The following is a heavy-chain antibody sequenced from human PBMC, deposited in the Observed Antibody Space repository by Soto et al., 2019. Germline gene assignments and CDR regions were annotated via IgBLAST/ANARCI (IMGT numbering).Heavy chain of an antibody. V-gene: IGHV1-18*01. J-gene: IGHJ5*02. CDR2: ISAYNGNT. CDR3: ARDTEYSSCWHNWFDP. Sequence: ASVKVACKASGYTFTSYGISWVRQAPGQGLEWMGWISAYNGNTNYAQKLQGSVTMTTDTSTSTDYIELRRLGSDDPDVYYCARDTEYSSCWHNWFDPCRQGTLVTVSS. D-gene: IGHD6-13*01. CDR1: GYTFTSYG.